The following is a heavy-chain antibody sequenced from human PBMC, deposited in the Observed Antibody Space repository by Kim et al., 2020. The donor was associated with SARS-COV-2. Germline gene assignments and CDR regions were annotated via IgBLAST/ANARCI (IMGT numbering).Heavy chain of an antibody. CDR3: GDMVRGVIRG. D-gene: IGHD3-10*01. CDR2: ST. J-gene: IGHJ4*02. Sequence: STYYNPSLKGRVTLSVDTSKNQFSLRLSSVTAADTAVYYCGDMVRGVIRGWGQGTLVTVSS. V-gene: IGHV4-39*01.